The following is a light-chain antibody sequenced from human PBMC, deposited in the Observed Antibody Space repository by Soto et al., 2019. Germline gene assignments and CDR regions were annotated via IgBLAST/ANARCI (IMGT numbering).Light chain of an antibody. Sequence: ENVLTQSPGTLSLSPGERATLSCRATQSVISSHLAWYHHKPGQPPRLLIYDASSRAPGIPDRFSGSGSGTDFPLTISSLEPEDFAVYYCRQRGSFPWTFGQGTKVQIQ. CDR1: QSVISSH. CDR3: RQRGSFPWT. V-gene: IGKV3-20*01. CDR2: DAS. J-gene: IGKJ1*01.